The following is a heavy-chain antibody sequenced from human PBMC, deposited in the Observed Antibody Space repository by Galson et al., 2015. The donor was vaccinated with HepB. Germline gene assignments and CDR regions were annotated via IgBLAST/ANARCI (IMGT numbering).Heavy chain of an antibody. CDR1: GFTFSSYA. D-gene: IGHD3-10*01. Sequence: SLRLSCAASGFTFSSYAMSWVRQAPGKGLEWVSAISGSGGSTYYADSVKGRFTISRDNSKNTLYLQMNSLRAEDTAVYYCAKLYYYGSGEFDYWGQGTLVTVSS. J-gene: IGHJ4*02. CDR3: AKLYYYGSGEFDY. CDR2: ISGSGGST. V-gene: IGHV3-23*01.